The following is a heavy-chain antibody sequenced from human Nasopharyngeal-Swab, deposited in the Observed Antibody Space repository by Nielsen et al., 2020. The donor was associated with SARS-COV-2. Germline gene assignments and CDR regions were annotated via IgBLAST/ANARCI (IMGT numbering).Heavy chain of an antibody. D-gene: IGHD6-19*01. Sequence: GESLKISCAASGFTFSSYGMHWVRQAPGKGLEWVAVISYDGSNKYYADSVKGRFTISRDNSKNTLYLQMNSLRAEDTAVYYCAKEGRLAVADGEGFGYWGQGTLVTVSS. CDR3: AKEGRLAVADGEGFGY. CDR2: ISYDGSNK. CDR1: GFTFSSYG. V-gene: IGHV3-30*18. J-gene: IGHJ4*02.